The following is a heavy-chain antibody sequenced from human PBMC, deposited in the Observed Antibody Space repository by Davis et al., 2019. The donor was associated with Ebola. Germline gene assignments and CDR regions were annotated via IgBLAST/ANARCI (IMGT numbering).Heavy chain of an antibody. D-gene: IGHD3-22*01. V-gene: IGHV4-61*08. CDR3: ARSGYYYDSSGYYLVAFDI. CDR1: GVSVSSGAYY. J-gene: IGHJ3*02. CDR2: IYYSGST. Sequence: SETLSLTCAVSGVSVSSGAYYWNWIRQPPGKGLEWIGYIYYSGSTDYSPSLRGRVTISLDTSKNQFSLRLSSVTAADTAVYYCARSGYYYDSSGYYLVAFDIWGQGTMVTVSS.